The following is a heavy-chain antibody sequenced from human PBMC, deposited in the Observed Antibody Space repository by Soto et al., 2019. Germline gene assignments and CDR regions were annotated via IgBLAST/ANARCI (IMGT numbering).Heavy chain of an antibody. Sequence: ASEKVSCKASGGTFSSYAISWVRQAPGQGLEWMGGIIPIFGTANYAQKFQGRVTITADESTSTAYMELSSLRSEDTAVYYCARGLDSSSWSDYYYGMDVWGQGTTVTVSS. V-gene: IGHV1-69*13. CDR3: ARGLDSSSWSDYYYGMDV. CDR1: GGTFSSYA. CDR2: IIPIFGTA. D-gene: IGHD6-13*01. J-gene: IGHJ6*02.